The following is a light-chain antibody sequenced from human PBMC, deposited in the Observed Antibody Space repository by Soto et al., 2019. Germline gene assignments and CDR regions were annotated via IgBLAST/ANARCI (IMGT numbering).Light chain of an antibody. V-gene: IGLV1-40*01. CDR1: NSNLGAGYD. Sequence: QSVLTQPPSVSGAPGQRVTISCTGNNSNLGAGYDVHWYQQLPGAAPKLVIFGNRNRPSGVHERLSGSKSGTSASLAITGLQAEDEADYYCQADDNSLTALVFGGGTQLTVL. CDR2: GNR. CDR3: QADDNSLTALV. J-gene: IGLJ3*02.